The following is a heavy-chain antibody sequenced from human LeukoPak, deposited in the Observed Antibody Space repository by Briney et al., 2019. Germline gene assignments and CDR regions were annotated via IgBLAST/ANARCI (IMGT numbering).Heavy chain of an antibody. J-gene: IGHJ3*02. Sequence: PGGSLRLSCAASGFTFDDYGMSWVRQAPGKGLEWVSGINWNGGGTGYADSVKGRFTISRDNAKNSLYLQMNSLRAEDTAVCYCARRATNRYNWNDIVSAFDIWGQGTVVTVSS. CDR3: ARRATNRYNWNDIVSAFDI. CDR1: GFTFDDYG. D-gene: IGHD1-1*01. V-gene: IGHV3-20*04. CDR2: INWNGGGT.